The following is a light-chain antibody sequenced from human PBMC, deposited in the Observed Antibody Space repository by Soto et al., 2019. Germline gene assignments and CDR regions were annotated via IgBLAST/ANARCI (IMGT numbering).Light chain of an antibody. V-gene: IGKV3-11*01. CDR1: QSVSSY. Sequence: EIVLTQSPATLSLSPGERATLSCRASQSVSSYLAWYQQKPGQAPRLLIYDASNMATGIPARFSGSGSGTDFTLTISSLEPEDFAVYYCQQRSNWLLTFGGGTKVAIK. J-gene: IGKJ4*02. CDR2: DAS. CDR3: QQRSNWLLT.